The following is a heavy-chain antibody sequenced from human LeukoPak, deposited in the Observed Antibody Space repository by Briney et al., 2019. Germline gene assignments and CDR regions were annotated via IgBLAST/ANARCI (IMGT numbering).Heavy chain of an antibody. CDR3: AKDPNRYDSSIYYCAY. CDR2: ISGSGGST. J-gene: IGHJ4*02. V-gene: IGHV3-23*01. CDR1: GFTFSSYA. Sequence: GGSLRLSCAASGFTFSSYAMSWVRQAPGKGLEWVSAISGSGGSTYYADSVKGRFTISRDNSKNTLYLHMNRLRAEDTAVYYCAKDPNRYDSSIYYCAYWGQGTLVTVSS. D-gene: IGHD3-22*01.